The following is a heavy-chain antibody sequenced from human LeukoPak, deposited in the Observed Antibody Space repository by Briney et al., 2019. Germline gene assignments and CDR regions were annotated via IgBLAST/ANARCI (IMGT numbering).Heavy chain of an antibody. Sequence: GGSLRLSCAASGFTFSRYWMHWVRQAPGKGLVWVSRINSDGSSTSYADSVKGRFTISRDNARNTLYLQMNSLTAEDTAVYYCANTLHTYSDGDCLGYWGQGTLVTVSS. V-gene: IGHV3-74*01. J-gene: IGHJ4*02. CDR1: GFTFSRYW. CDR3: ANTLHTYSDGDCLGY. D-gene: IGHD2-21*02. CDR2: INSDGSST.